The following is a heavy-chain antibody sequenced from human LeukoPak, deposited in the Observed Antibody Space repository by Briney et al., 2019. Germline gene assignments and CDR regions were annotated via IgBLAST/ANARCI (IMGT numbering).Heavy chain of an antibody. CDR1: GGSISSSSYY. CDR3: ARENYYNTSGVTDY. Sequence: SETLSLTCTVSGGSISSSSYYWGWIRQPPGKGLEWIGSIYYSGSAYYNPSLTGRVTISIDTSKKQFSLKLSSVTAADTALYYCARENYYNTSGVTDYWGQGTLVTVSS. CDR2: IYYSGSA. D-gene: IGHD3-22*01. J-gene: IGHJ4*02. V-gene: IGHV4-39*07.